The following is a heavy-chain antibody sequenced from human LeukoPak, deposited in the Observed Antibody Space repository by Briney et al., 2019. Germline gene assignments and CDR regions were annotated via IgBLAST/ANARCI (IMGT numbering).Heavy chain of an antibody. Sequence: SGPTLVNPTQTLTLTCTFSGFSLSTNGVGVGWIRQPPGKAMEWLALIYWDDDKRYSPSLKSRLTITKDTSKNQVVLTMTNLDPVDTATYYCVHRGAESVFHYWGQGTLVTVSS. CDR1: GFSLSTNGVG. V-gene: IGHV2-5*02. J-gene: IGHJ4*02. CDR3: VHRGAESVFHY. CDR2: IYWDDDK. D-gene: IGHD2/OR15-2a*01.